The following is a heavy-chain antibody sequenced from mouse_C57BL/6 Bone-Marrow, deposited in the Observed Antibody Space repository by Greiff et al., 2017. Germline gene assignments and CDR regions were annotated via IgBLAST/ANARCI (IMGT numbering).Heavy chain of an antibody. CDR1: GYTFTSYW. V-gene: IGHV1-69*01. D-gene: IGHD1-2*01. Sequence: QVQLQQPGAELVMPGASVKLSCKASGYTFTSYWMHWVKQRPGPGLEWIGEIDPSDSYTNYNQKFKGKSTLTVDKSSSTAYLQLISLTYEDTAVSYCTRGELRRRRYAIGYWGQGISVAVSS. J-gene: IGHJ4*01. CDR3: TRGELRRRRYAIGY. CDR2: IDPSDSYT.